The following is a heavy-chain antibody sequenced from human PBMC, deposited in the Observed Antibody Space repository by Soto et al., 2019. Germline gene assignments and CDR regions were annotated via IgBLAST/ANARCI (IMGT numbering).Heavy chain of an antibody. CDR2: ISYVGSKN. J-gene: IGHJ4*02. CDR3: ANSGEYSCGWYRGYLDY. V-gene: IGHV3-30*18. CDR1: GFTFSTYG. Sequence: QVLLVESGGGMVQPGRSLRLSCAASGFTFSTYGMHWVRQAPGKGLEWVAVISYVGSKNNYAYSVKGRFTISRDNSKNTLYLQMTSMRAEDTAVYYCANSGEYSCGWYRGYLDYWGQGTLVTVSS. D-gene: IGHD6-19*01.